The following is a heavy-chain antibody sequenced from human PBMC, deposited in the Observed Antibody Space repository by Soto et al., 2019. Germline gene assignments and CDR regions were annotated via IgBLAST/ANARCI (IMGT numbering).Heavy chain of an antibody. J-gene: IGHJ5*02. V-gene: IGHV4-30-4*01. CDR1: GGSISSGDYY. D-gene: IGHD3-16*01. CDR2: IYYSGST. CDR3: VREGGDHWVDP. Sequence: SETLSLTCTVSGGSISSGDYYWSWIRQPPGKGLEWIGYIYYSGSTFYNPSLKNRVTISLDTSKIQFSRKLSSVTAADTAVYYCVREGGDHWVDPWGQGTLVTVS.